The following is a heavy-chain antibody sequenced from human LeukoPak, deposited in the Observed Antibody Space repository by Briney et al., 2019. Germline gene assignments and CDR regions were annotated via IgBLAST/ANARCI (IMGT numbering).Heavy chain of an antibody. Sequence: PSETLSLTCTVSGGSISSYYWSWIRQPAGKGLEWIGRIYTSGSTYYNPSLKSRVTISVDTSKNQFSLKLSSVTAADTAVYYCASQIDPFYIVATIQVYWGQGTLVTVSS. CDR1: GGSISSYY. D-gene: IGHD5-12*01. CDR2: IYTSGST. V-gene: IGHV4-4*07. J-gene: IGHJ4*02. CDR3: ASQIDPFYIVATIQVY.